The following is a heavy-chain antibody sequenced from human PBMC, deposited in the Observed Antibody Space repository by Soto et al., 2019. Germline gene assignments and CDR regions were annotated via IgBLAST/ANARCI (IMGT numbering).Heavy chain of an antibody. J-gene: IGHJ4*02. CDR1: GFTFNTYA. CDR2: ISDSGGRT. D-gene: IGHD6-19*01. Sequence: HPGGSLRLSCAASGFTFNTYAMSWVRQAPGKGLKWVSAISDSGGRTYYVDSVKGRFTISRDNSKNTLYLQMNSLRAEDTAVYFCAKELVNSGWTYFDYWGQGTLVTVSS. V-gene: IGHV3-23*01. CDR3: AKELVNSGWTYFDY.